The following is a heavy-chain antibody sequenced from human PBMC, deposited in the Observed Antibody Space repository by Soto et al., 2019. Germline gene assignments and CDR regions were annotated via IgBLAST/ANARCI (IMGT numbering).Heavy chain of an antibody. J-gene: IGHJ4*02. CDR1: CGAIISGGYY. V-gene: IGHV4-31*03. CDR2: IYYTEST. CDR3: AREATVLIPAAQPSHFDS. Sequence: SETLSLTCTFSCGAIISGGYYWSWIRQPPGKGLDWIGSIYYTESTYYNPSLKSRITMSVDTSKNHFSLKMTSVTAADTALYFCAREATVLIPAAQPSHFDSWGQGTLVTVSS. D-gene: IGHD2-2*01.